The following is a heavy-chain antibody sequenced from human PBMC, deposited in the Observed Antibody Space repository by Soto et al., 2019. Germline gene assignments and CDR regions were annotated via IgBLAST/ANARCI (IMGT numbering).Heavy chain of an antibody. Sequence: ASVKVSCKASGYTFTSYGISWVRQAPGQGLEWMGRISAYNGNTNYAQKLQGRVTITTDTSTSTAYMELRSLRSEDTAVYYCAVDSRSSTSGDDAFDIWGQGTMVTVSS. CDR3: AVDSRSSTSGDDAFDI. V-gene: IGHV1-18*01. J-gene: IGHJ3*02. D-gene: IGHD2-2*01. CDR1: GYTFTSYG. CDR2: ISAYNGNT.